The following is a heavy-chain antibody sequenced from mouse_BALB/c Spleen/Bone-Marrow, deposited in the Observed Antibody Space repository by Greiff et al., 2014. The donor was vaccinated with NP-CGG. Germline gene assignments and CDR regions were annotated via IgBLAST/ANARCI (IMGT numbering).Heavy chain of an antibody. D-gene: IGHD1-1*01. J-gene: IGHJ4*01. Sequence: VQLQQSGAELAKPGASVKMSCKASGYTFTSYWMHWVKQRPGQGLEWIGYINPSTGYTEYNQEFKDKATLTADKSSSTAYMQLSSLTSEDSAVYYCARPPYYYGSSYDAMDYWGQGTSVTVSS. CDR2: INPSTGYT. CDR3: ARPPYYYGSSYDAMDY. V-gene: IGHV1-7*01. CDR1: GYTFTSYW.